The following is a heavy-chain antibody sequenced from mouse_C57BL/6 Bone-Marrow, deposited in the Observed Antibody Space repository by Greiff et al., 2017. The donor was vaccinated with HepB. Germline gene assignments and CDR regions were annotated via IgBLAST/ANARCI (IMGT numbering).Heavy chain of an antibody. J-gene: IGHJ3*01. V-gene: IGHV1-50*01. D-gene: IGHD1-1*01. CDR2: IDPSDSYT. CDR1: GYTFTSYW. CDR3: ARVATVPSPFAY. Sequence: QVQLQQPGAELVKPGASVKLSCQASGYTFTSYWMQWVKPRPGQGLEWIGEIDPSDSYTNYNQKFKGKATLTVDTSSSTAYMQLSSLTSEDSAVYYCARVATVPSPFAYWGQGTLVTVSA.